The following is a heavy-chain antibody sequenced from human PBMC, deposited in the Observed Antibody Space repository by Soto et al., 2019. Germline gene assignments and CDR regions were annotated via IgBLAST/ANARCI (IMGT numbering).Heavy chain of an antibody. CDR1: GDSINSGDYY. D-gene: IGHD3-10*01. V-gene: IGHV4-30-4*01. Sequence: QMRLQESGPRLVKPSQTLTLTCTVSGDSINSGDYYWNWIRQPPGKGLEWIGYVYYSGSTYYNSSLRSRLSISLDTSKTQFSLSLGSLTAADTAMYYCARELRDEFGHPVGFDIWGHGTPVTVSS. J-gene: IGHJ3*02. CDR3: ARELRDEFGHPVGFDI. CDR2: VYYSGST.